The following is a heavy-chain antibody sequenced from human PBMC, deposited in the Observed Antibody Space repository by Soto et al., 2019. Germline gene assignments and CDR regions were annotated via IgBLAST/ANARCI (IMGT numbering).Heavy chain of an antibody. CDR2: INVDGSEK. D-gene: IGHD1-1*01. Sequence: EGQLVESGGGLVQPGGSLRLSCQVSGFTFRSYWMTWVRRAPGKGLEWVANINVDGSEKYYVDAVKGRFTMSRDNAKNSVHLDLRDLRANDTAVYYCARGAMAGNEVPGDWGQGTLVTVSS. J-gene: IGHJ1*01. CDR3: ARGAMAGNEVPGD. V-gene: IGHV3-7*05. CDR1: GFTFRSYW.